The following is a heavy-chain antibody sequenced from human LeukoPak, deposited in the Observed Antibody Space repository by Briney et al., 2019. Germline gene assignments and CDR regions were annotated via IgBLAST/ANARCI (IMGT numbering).Heavy chain of an antibody. CDR1: GGSISSYY. CDR2: IYTSGST. Sequence: SETLSLTCTVSGGSISSYYWSWIRQPAGKGLEWIGRIYTSGSTNYNPSLKSRVTMSVDTSKNQFSLKLSSVTAADTAVYYCARSPSMVWGVSAFDIWGQGTMVTVSS. J-gene: IGHJ3*02. D-gene: IGHD3-10*01. CDR3: ARSPSMVWGVSAFDI. V-gene: IGHV4-4*07.